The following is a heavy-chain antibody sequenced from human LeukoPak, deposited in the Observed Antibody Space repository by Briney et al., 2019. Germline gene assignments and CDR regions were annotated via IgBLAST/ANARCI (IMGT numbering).Heavy chain of an antibody. CDR2: INTNTGNP. V-gene: IGHV7-4-1*02. Sequence: GASVKVSCKASGYTFTSYAMNWVRQAPGQGLEWMGWINTNTGNPTYAQGFTGRFVFSLDTSVSTAYLQISSLKAEDTAVYYCARGGDYGDYVANGYFDYWGQGTLVTVSS. CDR3: ARGGDYGDYVANGYFDY. J-gene: IGHJ4*02. CDR1: GYTFTSYA. D-gene: IGHD4-17*01.